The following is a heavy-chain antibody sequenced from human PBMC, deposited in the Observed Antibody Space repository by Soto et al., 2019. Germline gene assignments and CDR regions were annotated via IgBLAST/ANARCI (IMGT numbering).Heavy chain of an antibody. Sequence: PSETLSLTCTVSGDSLSGGDYYWSWIRQAPGKGLEWVSYISTSGSYTNYADSVKGRFTISRDNAKNSLYLQMNSLRAEATALYYFARDASGLYYFDYWGQGTLVTVSS. CDR1: GDSLSGGDYY. CDR3: ARDASGLYYFDY. V-gene: IGHV3-11*06. CDR2: ISTSGSYT. J-gene: IGHJ4*02.